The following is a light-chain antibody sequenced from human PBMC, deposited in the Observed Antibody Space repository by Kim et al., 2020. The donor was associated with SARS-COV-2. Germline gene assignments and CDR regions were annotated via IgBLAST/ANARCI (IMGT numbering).Light chain of an antibody. CDR3: QQYSMYPLT. J-gene: IGKJ4*01. CDR1: QGISTN. V-gene: IGKV1-16*02. Sequence: SVGDRMTLTYRAYQGISTNVAWFQQKPGKATKSLIYAASTLHRGVPSKFSGSGSGTDFTLTISSLQPEDFATYYCQQYSMYPLTFGGGTKVDIK. CDR2: AAS.